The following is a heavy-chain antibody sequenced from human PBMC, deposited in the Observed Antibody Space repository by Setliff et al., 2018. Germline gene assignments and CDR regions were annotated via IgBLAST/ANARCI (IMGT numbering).Heavy chain of an antibody. D-gene: IGHD3-3*01. CDR3: VRMSGFLYMDV. Sequence: SETLSLTCTVSGDSINSRTNYWSWIRQPAGKGPEWIGHIYASWSTNYDPSLKSRVTISLDTSKNQFSLKLSSVTAADTAVYYCVRMSGFLYMDVWGKGTTVTVSS. J-gene: IGHJ6*03. V-gene: IGHV4-61*09. CDR2: IYASWST. CDR1: GDSINSRTNY.